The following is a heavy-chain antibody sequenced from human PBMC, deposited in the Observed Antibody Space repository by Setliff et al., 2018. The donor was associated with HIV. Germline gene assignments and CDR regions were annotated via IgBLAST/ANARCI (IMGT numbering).Heavy chain of an antibody. CDR1: GFTFSNYA. Sequence: GGSLRLSCAVSGFTFSNYAMSWVRQAPGKGLEWVSLISSSGITTDYADSVKGRFTVSRDNSKSTLYLQMNSLRAEDTAVYYCAKDPPGDYNGMDVWGRGTTVTVSS. CDR3: AKDPPGDYNGMDV. J-gene: IGHJ6*02. V-gene: IGHV3-23*01. CDR2: ISSSGITT.